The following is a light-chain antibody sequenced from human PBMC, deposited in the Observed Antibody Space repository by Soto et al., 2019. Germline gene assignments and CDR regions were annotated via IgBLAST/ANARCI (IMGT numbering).Light chain of an antibody. CDR1: SSNIGRNT. CDR3: AAWDDSLNGQGV. V-gene: IGLV1-44*01. J-gene: IGLJ1*01. CDR2: SNN. Sequence: QSVLTQPPSASGTPGQRVTISCSGSSSNIGRNTVNWYQQLPGTAPKLLIYSNNQRPSVVPDRFSGSKSGTSASLAISGLQSEDEADYYCAAWDDSLNGQGVFGTGTKVTVL.